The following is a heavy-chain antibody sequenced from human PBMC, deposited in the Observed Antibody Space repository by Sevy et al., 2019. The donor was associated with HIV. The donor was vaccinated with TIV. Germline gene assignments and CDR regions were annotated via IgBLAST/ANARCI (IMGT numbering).Heavy chain of an antibody. V-gene: IGHV3-23*01. CDR2: ISGSGGST. Sequence: GGSLRLSCAASGFTFSSYAMSWVRHAPGKGLEWVSAISGSGGSTYYADSVKGRFTISRDNSKNTLYLQMNSLRAEDTAVYYCAKGGYCSSTSCYTDYYGMDVWGQGTTVTVSS. CDR1: GFTFSSYA. D-gene: IGHD2-2*02. CDR3: AKGGYCSSTSCYTDYYGMDV. J-gene: IGHJ6*02.